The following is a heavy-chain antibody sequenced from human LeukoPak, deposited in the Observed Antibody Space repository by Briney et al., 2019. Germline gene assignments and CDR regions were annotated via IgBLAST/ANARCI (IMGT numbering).Heavy chain of an antibody. D-gene: IGHD5-12*01. CDR3: ARDGPVDIAATRTFDY. CDR1: GYSISSGYY. Sequence: SETLSLTCTVSGYSISSGYYWGWIRQPPGKELEWIGSIYHSGNTYYNPSLKSRVTMSVDTSKNQFSLKLSSVTAADTAVYYCARDGPVDIAATRTFDYWGQGTLVTVSS. CDR2: IYHSGNT. V-gene: IGHV4-38-2*02. J-gene: IGHJ4*02.